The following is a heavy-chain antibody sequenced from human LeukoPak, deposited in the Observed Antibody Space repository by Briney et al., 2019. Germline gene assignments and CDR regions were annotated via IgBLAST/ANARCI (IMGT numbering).Heavy chain of an antibody. CDR3: ARSVLGYCSGTSCYTNYYFDY. CDR1: GGSFSGYY. V-gene: IGHV4-34*01. D-gene: IGHD2-2*02. J-gene: IGHJ4*02. Sequence: PSETLSLTCAVYGGSFSGYYWSWIRQPPGKGLEWIGEINHSGSTNYNPSLKSRVTISVDTSKNQFSLKLTSVTAADTAMYYCARSVLGYCSGTSCYTNYYFDYWGQGTLVTVSS. CDR2: INHSGST.